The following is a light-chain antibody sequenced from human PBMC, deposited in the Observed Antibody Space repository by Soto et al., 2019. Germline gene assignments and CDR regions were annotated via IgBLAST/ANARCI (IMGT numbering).Light chain of an antibody. Sequence: EIVLTHSPGTLSLSPCERATLSCSASQSVSVNSLAWYQQKGGQAPRLLIYAASTRATGVPDRFSGTGSGTDFALTISRLETDDSAVYYCQQYGGSPFTFGPGTKVDIK. CDR3: QQYGGSPFT. CDR2: AAS. CDR1: QSVSVNS. V-gene: IGKV3-20*01. J-gene: IGKJ3*01.